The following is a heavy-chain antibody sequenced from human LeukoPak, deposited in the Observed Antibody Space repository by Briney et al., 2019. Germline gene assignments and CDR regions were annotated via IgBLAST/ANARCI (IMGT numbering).Heavy chain of an antibody. J-gene: IGHJ4*02. CDR1: GFTFSSYA. Sequence: GGSLRLSCAASGFTFSSYAMSWVRQAPGKGLEWVSSISSSSSYIYYADSVKGRFTISRDNAKNSLYLQMNSLRAEDTAVYYCARDRTGTTIDYWGQGTLVTVSS. D-gene: IGHD1-1*01. CDR3: ARDRTGTTIDY. V-gene: IGHV3-21*01. CDR2: ISSSSSYI.